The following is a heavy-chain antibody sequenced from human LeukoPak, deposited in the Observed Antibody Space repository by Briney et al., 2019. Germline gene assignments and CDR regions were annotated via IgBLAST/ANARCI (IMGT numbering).Heavy chain of an antibody. D-gene: IGHD5-18*01. J-gene: IGHJ4*02. CDR3: ARAGQVDTAMAGYYFDY. CDR2: IIPIFGTA. CDR1: GGTFSSYA. Sequence: SVKVSCKASGGTFSSYAICWVRQAPGQGLEWMGGIIPIFGTANYAQKFQGRVTITADESTSTAYMELSSLRSEDTAVYYCARAGQVDTAMAGYYFDYWGQGTLVTVSS. V-gene: IGHV1-69*13.